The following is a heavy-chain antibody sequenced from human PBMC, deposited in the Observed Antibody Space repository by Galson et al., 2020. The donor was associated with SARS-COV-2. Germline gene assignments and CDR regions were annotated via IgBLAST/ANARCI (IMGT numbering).Heavy chain of an antibody. V-gene: IGHV3-74*01. D-gene: IGHD2-2*01. CDR3: GREAPDASFFND. J-gene: IGHJ4*02. CDR1: GITFSSHW. Sequence: GESLKISCAASGITFSSHWMHWVRQAPGKGLVWVSRINSDGSSTSYADSVKGRFTISRDNAKNTLYLQMNSLRAEDTAVYYCGREAPDASFFNDWGQGTLVTVAS. CDR2: INSDGSST.